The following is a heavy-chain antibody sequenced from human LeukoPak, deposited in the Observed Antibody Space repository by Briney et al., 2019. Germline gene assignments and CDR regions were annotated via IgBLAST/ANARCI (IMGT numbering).Heavy chain of an antibody. V-gene: IGHV4-59*01. CDR1: GGSISSYY. CDR3: ARVQVAPYYYGMDV. Sequence: SETLSLTCTVSGGSISSYYWSWIRQPPGKGLEWIGYIYYSGSTNYNPSLKSRVTISVDTCKNQFSLKLSSVTAADTAVYYCARVQVAPYYYGMDVWGQGTTVTVSS. D-gene: IGHD5-12*01. CDR2: IYYSGST. J-gene: IGHJ6*02.